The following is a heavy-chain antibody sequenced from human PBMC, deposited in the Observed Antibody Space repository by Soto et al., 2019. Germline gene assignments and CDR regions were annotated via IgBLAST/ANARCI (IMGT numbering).Heavy chain of an antibody. D-gene: IGHD6-6*01. J-gene: IGHJ6*02. V-gene: IGHV4-39*01. CDR2: IYYSGST. Sequence: SETLSLTCTVSGGSISSSSYYWGWIRQPPGKGLEWIGSIYYSGSTYYNPSLKSRVTISVDTSKNQFSLKLSSVTAADTAVYYCARPLVVGDMDVWGQGTTVTVSS. CDR3: ARPLVVGDMDV. CDR1: GGSISSSSYY.